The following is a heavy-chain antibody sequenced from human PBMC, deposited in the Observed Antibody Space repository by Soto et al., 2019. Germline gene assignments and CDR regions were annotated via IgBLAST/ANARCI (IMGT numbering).Heavy chain of an antibody. D-gene: IGHD2-15*01. CDR1: GFTFSSYW. CDR2: IKENGSEK. Sequence: EVQLVESGGGLVQPGGSLRLSCAASGFTFSSYWMSWVRQAPGKGLEWVASIKENGSEKDYVDSVKGRFTISRDNAKNSLYLQMHSLSAEDTAMYYCARSLGYASYWGQGTLVTVSS. V-gene: IGHV3-7*01. CDR3: ARSLGYASY. J-gene: IGHJ4*02.